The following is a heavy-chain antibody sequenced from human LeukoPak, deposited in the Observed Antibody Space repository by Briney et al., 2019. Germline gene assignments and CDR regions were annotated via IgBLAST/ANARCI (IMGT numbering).Heavy chain of an antibody. CDR1: GYTFTGYY. CDR2: INPNSGGT. Sequence: ASVKVSCKASGYTFTGYYMHWVRQAPGQGLEWMGWINPNSGGTNYAQKFQGRVTMTRDTSISTAYMELSRLRSDDTAVYHCLYGSGSYYPGGNYFDYWGQGTLVTVSS. V-gene: IGHV1-2*02. J-gene: IGHJ4*02. D-gene: IGHD3-10*01. CDR3: LYGSGSYYPGGNYFDY.